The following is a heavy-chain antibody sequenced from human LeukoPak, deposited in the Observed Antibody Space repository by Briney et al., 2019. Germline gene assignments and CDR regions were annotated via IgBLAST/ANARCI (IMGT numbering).Heavy chain of an antibody. CDR1: GGSFSGYY. CDR3: ARGTYSNYVDY. V-gene: IGHV4-34*01. D-gene: IGHD4-11*01. CDR2: INHSGST. Sequence: MPSETLSLTCAVYGGSFSGYYWSWIRQPPGKGLEWIGEINHSGSTNYNPSLKSRVTISVDTSKNQFSLKLSSVTAADTAVYCCARGTYSNYVDYWGQGTLVTVSS. J-gene: IGHJ4*02.